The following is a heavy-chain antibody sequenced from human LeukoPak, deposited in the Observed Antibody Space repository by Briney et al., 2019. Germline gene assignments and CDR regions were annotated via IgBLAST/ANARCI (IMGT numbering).Heavy chain of an antibody. CDR1: GYTFTSYG. CDR3: ARDRLGFGESNYCYYMDV. Sequence: ASVKVSCKASGYTFTSYGISWVRQAPGQGLEWMGWISTYKGNTNYAQKLQGRVTMTTDTSTSTAYMELRSLRSDDTAVYYCARDRLGFGESNYCYYMDVWGKGTTVTVSS. CDR2: ISTYKGNT. D-gene: IGHD3-10*01. J-gene: IGHJ6*03. V-gene: IGHV1-18*01.